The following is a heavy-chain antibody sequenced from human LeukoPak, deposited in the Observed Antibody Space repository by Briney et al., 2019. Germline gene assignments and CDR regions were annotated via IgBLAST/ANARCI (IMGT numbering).Heavy chain of an antibody. CDR1: GGSISSSSYY. V-gene: IGHV4-39*07. J-gene: IGHJ4*02. D-gene: IGHD6-13*01. CDR2: IYYSGST. Sequence: PSETLSLTCTVSGGSISSSSYYWGWIRQPPGKGLEWIGSIYYSGSTHYNPSLKSRVTISIDTSKNQFSLKLSSVTAADTAVYFCARVAAAGNYYFDYWGQGTLVTVSS. CDR3: ARVAAAGNYYFDY.